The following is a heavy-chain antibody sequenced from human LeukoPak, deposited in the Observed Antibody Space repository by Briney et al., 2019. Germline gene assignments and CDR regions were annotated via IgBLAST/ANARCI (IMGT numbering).Heavy chain of an antibody. CDR1: GHTANTYG. CDR3: ANVAKGRYFFYYMDV. J-gene: IGHJ6*03. D-gene: IGHD5-12*01. CDR2: IFSYNGQT. V-gene: IGHV1-18*01. Sequence: ASVKFSCKASGHTANTYGFSWVRQAPGQGLEWIGWIFSYNGQTKYADKFQGRVTMTTDTSKTIAYMELRSLRSDDTAVYFCANVAKGRYFFYYMDVWGKGTTVTVS.